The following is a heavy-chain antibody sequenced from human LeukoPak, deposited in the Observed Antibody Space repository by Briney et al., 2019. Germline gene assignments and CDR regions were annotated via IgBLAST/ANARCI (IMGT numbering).Heavy chain of an antibody. J-gene: IGHJ5*02. CDR2: INSDGSSI. D-gene: IGHD3-22*01. CDR1: GFTFSSHW. CDR3: ARDTGRRYYDSSGYYYVASNWFDP. V-gene: IGHV3-74*01. Sequence: GGSLRLSCAASGFTFSSHWMHWVRQAPGKGLVWVSRINSDGSSISYADSVKGRFTISRDNAKNTLYLQMNSLRAEDTAVYYCARDTGRRYYDSSGYYYVASNWFDPWGQGTLVTVSS.